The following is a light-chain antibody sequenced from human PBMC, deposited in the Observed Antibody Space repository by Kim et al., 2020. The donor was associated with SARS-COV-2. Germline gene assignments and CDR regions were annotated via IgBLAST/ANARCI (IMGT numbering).Light chain of an antibody. CDR2: QDN. Sequence: SYELTQPPSVSVSPGQTASITCSGDKLGNKYAFWYQQKPGQSPVLVIYQDNKRPSGIPERFSGSNFGNTATLTISGTQAMVEADFYCQAWDSTVVFGGG. J-gene: IGLJ2*01. V-gene: IGLV3-1*01. CDR1: KLGNKY. CDR3: QAWDSTVV.